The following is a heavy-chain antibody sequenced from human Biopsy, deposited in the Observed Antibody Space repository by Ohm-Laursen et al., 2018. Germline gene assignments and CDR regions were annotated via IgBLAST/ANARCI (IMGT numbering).Heavy chain of an antibody. J-gene: IGHJ4*02. Sequence: SVKVSCKTSTGTFDSYGVTWVRQAPGQGLEWMGWIIPILRTTTYAPKFQGRVTFTADKSSSTAYLELSSLTSEDTAMFYCAREAIGYQLPCDDWGQGTLVTVSS. CDR2: IIPILRTT. CDR3: AREAIGYQLPCDD. V-gene: IGHV1-69*10. CDR1: TGTFDSYG. D-gene: IGHD2-15*01.